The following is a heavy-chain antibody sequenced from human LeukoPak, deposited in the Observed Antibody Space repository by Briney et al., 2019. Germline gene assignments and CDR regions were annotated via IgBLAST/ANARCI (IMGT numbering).Heavy chain of an antibody. J-gene: IGHJ5*02. Sequence: GGSLRLSCAASGFTFNRYSFNWVRQAPGKGLEWVSSISSASNYIYYADSVEGRFTISRDNAKNSLYLQMNSLRAEDTAVYYCARGQSEYSYGTLLSWGQGTLVTVSS. CDR2: ISSASNYI. D-gene: IGHD5-18*01. CDR3: ARGQSEYSYGTLLS. V-gene: IGHV3-21*01. CDR1: GFTFNRYS.